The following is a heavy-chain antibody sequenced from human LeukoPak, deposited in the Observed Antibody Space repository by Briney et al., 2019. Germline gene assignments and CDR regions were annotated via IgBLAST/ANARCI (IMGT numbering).Heavy chain of an antibody. CDR3: ARQGSGTPDY. V-gene: IGHV3-48*01. D-gene: IGHD3-10*01. CDR1: GFTFRNYG. J-gene: IGHJ4*02. Sequence: HSGGSLRLSCAASGFTFRNYGMHWVRQAPGKGLEWVSHITSTASAIYYADSVRGRFTMSRDNARNTVYLQMNSLRVEDTAVYYCARQGSGTPDYWGQGTLVTVSS. CDR2: ITSTASAI.